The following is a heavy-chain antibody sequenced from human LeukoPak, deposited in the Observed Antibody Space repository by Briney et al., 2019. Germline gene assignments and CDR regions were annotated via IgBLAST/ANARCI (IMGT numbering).Heavy chain of an antibody. Sequence: SETLSLTCAVYGGSFSGYYWSWIRQPPGKGLEWIGEINHSGSTNYNPSLKSRVTISVDMSKNQFSLKLSSVTAADTAVYYCARGGMDYGDYVDAFDIWGQGTMVTVSS. V-gene: IGHV4-34*01. J-gene: IGHJ3*02. CDR1: GGSFSGYY. CDR3: ARGGMDYGDYVDAFDI. D-gene: IGHD4-17*01. CDR2: INHSGST.